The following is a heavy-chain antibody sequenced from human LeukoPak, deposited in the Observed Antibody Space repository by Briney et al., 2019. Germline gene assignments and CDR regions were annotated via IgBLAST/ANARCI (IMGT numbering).Heavy chain of an antibody. D-gene: IGHD3-3*01. V-gene: IGHV4-30-2*01. CDR2: IYHSGST. J-gene: IGHJ6*03. CDR3: ASSHSSSNPIFGVVPPYMDV. CDR1: GGSISSGGYY. Sequence: SETLSLTCTVSGGSISSGGYYWSWIRQPPGKGLEWIGYIYHSGSTYYNPSLKSRVTISVDRSKNQFSLKLSSVTAADTAVYYCASSHSSSNPIFGVVPPYMDVWGKGTTVTVSS.